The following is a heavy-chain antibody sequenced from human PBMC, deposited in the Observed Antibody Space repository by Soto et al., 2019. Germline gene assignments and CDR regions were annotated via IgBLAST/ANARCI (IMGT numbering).Heavy chain of an antibody. D-gene: IGHD5-12*01. J-gene: IGHJ4*02. CDR3: ARDLGSGYDPGDY. V-gene: IGHV1-69*12. CDR2: IIPTIGTT. Sequence: QVQLVQSGAEVKKPGSSXKXXCKASGDTFTIFAISWVRQAPGQGLEWMGGIIPTIGTTNYAQRFQGRITITGDESTGTAYMELSSLKSEDTAVYYCARDLGSGYDPGDYWGQGTLVTVSS. CDR1: GDTFTIFA.